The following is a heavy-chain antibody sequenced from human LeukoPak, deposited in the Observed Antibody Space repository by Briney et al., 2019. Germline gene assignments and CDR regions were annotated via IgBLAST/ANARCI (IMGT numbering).Heavy chain of an antibody. J-gene: IGHJ4*02. CDR2: IYYSGST. CDR3: GRGWGYFDY. D-gene: IGHD3-16*01. V-gene: IGHV4-61*05. Sequence: SETLSLTCTVSGGSISSSSYYWGWIRQPPGKGLEWIGHIYYSGSTNYNPSLKSRVTISVDTSNNQFSLKLTSVTAADTAVYYCGRGWGYFDYWGQGTLVTVTS. CDR1: GGSISSSSYY.